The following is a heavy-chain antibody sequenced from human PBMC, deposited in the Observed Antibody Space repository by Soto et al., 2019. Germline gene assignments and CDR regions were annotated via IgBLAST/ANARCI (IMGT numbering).Heavy chain of an antibody. CDR3: ARRVEGYFDY. CDR1: GFTFSDYT. Sequence: EVQLLESGGGLVQPGGSLTLSCAASGFTFSDYTMTWVRQAPGKVLECISVILADFNTYYAGSVRGRFTISRDNSKTTLYLQMDSLRAEDTAVYYCARRVEGYFDYWGQGALVTVSS. CDR2: ILADFNT. V-gene: IGHV3-23*03. J-gene: IGHJ4*02.